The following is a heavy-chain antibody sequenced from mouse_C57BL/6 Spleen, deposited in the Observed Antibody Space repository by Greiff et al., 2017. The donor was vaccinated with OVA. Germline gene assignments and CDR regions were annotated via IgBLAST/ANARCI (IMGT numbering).Heavy chain of an antibody. CDR2: ISDGGSYT. CDR1: GFTFSSYA. D-gene: IGHD1-1*01. V-gene: IGHV5-4*01. J-gene: IGHJ1*03. Sequence: EVMLVESGGGLVKPGGSLKLSCAASGFTFSSYAMSWVRQTPEKRLEWVATISDGGSYTYYPDNVKGRFTISRDNAKNNLYLQMSHLKSEDTAMYYCARDRTTVVAKEYFDVWGTGTTVTVSS. CDR3: ARDRTTVVAKEYFDV.